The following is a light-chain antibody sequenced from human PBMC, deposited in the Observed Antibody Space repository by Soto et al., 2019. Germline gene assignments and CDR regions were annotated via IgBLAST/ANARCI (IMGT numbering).Light chain of an antibody. V-gene: IGKV3-15*01. CDR2: GAS. CDR1: QSVSSN. J-gene: IGKJ4*01. Sequence: EIVMTQSPATLSVSPGERATLSCRASQSVSSNLAWYQQKPGQAPRLLIYGASTRDTGIPARFSGSGSGTEFTLTISSLQSEDFAFYYCQQYNNWRALTFGGGTKVEIK. CDR3: QQYNNWRALT.